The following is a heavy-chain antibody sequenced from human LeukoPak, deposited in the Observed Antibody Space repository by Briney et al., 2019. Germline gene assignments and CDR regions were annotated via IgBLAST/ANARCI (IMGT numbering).Heavy chain of an antibody. CDR1: GFTFSTFG. D-gene: IGHD3-9*01. Sequence: GGSLRLSCVGSGFTFSTFGMNWVRQAPGKGLEWVSYISSSRATIYYSDSVKGRFTISRDDAKSSLYLQMNSLRAEDTALYYCARMSTGYYDHYWGQGTLVTVSS. CDR3: ARMSTGYYDHY. CDR2: ISSSRATI. V-gene: IGHV3-48*01. J-gene: IGHJ4*02.